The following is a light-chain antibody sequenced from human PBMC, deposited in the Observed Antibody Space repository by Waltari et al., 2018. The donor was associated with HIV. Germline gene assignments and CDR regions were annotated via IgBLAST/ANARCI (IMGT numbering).Light chain of an antibody. CDR1: TNDVGAYNY. J-gene: IGLJ1*01. V-gene: IGLV2-11*01. CDR3: CSTAGKYTFV. CDR2: DLI. Sequence: QSALTQSRSVSGSPGQSITISCTGTTNDVGAYNYVSWYQQHPGRAPKLLIFDLIKRPSGVPDRFSGAKSGNTASLTISGRQAEDEADYYCCSTAGKYTFVFGTGTKVTVL.